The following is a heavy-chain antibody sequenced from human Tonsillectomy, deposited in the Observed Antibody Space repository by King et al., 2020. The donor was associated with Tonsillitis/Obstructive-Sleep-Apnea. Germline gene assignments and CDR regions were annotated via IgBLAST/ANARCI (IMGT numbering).Heavy chain of an antibody. CDR2: ISRSGSTI. V-gene: IGHV3-48*03. J-gene: IGHJ4*02. D-gene: IGHD4-17*01. CDR1: KFTFSSYE. Sequence: VQLVESGGGLVQPGGSLRLSCAASKFTFSSYEMNWVRQAPGKGLEWVSYISRSGSTICYADSVKGRFTISRDNAKNSLYLQMNSLRAEDTAVYYCARESAGYGDYDYWGQGTLVTVSS. CDR3: ARESAGYGDYDY.